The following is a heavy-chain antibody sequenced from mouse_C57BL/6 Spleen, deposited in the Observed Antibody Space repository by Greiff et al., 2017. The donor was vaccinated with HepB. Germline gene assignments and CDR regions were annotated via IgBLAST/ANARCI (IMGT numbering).Heavy chain of an antibody. Sequence: ESGPGLVKPSQSLSLTCSVTGYSITSGYYWNWIRQFPGNKLEWMGYISYDGSNNYNPSLKNRISITRDTSKNQFFLKLNSVTTEDTATYYCAREIYYDYDGAMDYWGQGTSVTVSS. CDR2: ISYDGSN. J-gene: IGHJ4*01. V-gene: IGHV3-6*01. D-gene: IGHD2-4*01. CDR1: GYSITSGYY. CDR3: AREIYYDYDGAMDY.